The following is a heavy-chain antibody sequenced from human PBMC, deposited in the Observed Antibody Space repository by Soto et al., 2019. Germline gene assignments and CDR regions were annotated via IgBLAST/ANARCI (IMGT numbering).Heavy chain of an antibody. CDR3: ARGSAFGELLPSRLFDY. D-gene: IGHD3-10*01. J-gene: IGHJ4*02. V-gene: IGHV4-59*01. CDR1: VGSISSYY. CDR2: IYYSGST. Sequence: PETLSLTCTVSVGSISSYYWSWIRQPPGKGLEWIGYIYYSGSTNYNPSLKSRVTISVDTSKNQFSLKLSSVTAADTAVYYCARGSAFGELLPSRLFDYWGQGTLVTVSS.